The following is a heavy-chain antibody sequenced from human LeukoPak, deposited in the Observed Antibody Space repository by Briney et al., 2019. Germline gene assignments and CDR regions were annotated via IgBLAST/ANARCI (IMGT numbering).Heavy chain of an antibody. CDR2: ISSSGSTI. CDR1: GFTFSSYE. CDR3: AELGITMIGGV. V-gene: IGHV3-48*03. Sequence: GGSLRLSCAASGFTFSSYEMNWVRQAPGKGLEWVSYISSSGSTIYYADSVKGRFTISRDNAKNSLYLQMNSLRAEDTAVYYCAELGITMIGGVWGKWTTVTISS. D-gene: IGHD3-10*02. J-gene: IGHJ6*04.